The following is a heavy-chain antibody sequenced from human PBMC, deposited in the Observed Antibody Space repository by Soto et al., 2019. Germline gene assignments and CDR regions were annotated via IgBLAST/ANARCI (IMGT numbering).Heavy chain of an antibody. J-gene: IGHJ4*02. V-gene: IGHV1-18*01. D-gene: IGHD3-9*01. CDR3: ARSDILTGWLDY. CDR1: GYTFSSYG. CDR2: ISAYNENT. Sequence: QVQLVQSGAEVKKPGASVKVSCKASGYTFSSYGVSWVRQAPGHGLEWMGWISAYNENTNYVQKLQGRVTMTTDTSTDTAYMELRSLRSDDTAVYYCARSDILTGWLDYCGQGTLVTVSS.